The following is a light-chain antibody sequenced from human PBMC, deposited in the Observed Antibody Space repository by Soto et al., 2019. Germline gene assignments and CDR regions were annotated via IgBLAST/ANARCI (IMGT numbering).Light chain of an antibody. CDR1: QSINSY. CDR2: AAS. V-gene: IGKV1-39*01. Sequence: DLQMTQSPSSLSATVGDRVTITCRASQSINSYLSWYQQKPGKAPNLLIYAASSVQSGVPSRFSGSGSGTDFTLTIRSLQPEDFATYYCQQSYSTPHTFAQGTKLEI. CDR3: QQSYSTPHT. J-gene: IGKJ2*01.